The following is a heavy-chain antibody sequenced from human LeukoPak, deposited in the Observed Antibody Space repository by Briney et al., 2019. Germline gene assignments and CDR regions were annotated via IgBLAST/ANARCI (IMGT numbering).Heavy chain of an antibody. CDR1: AGSFSGYY. V-gene: IGHV3-53*01. CDR3: ARDTGSHYYGMDV. D-gene: IGHD2-15*01. CDR2: IYSGGST. J-gene: IGHJ6*02. Sequence: AETLSLTCAVYAGSFSGYYWSWIRQPPGKGQEWVSVIYSGGSTYYADSVKGRFTISRDNSKNTLYLQMNSLRAEDTAVYYCARDTGSHYYGMDVWGQGTTVTVSS.